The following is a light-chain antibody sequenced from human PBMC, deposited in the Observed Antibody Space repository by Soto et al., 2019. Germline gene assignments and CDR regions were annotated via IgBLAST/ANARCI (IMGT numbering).Light chain of an antibody. CDR3: QQSYNSPPT. Sequence: DIQMTQSPSSLSASVGDRVTITCRASENIRTYLNWYQQKPGKAPKLLIYAASTLQSGIPSRFSGSGSGTDFIFPISSLQPEDFAAYFCQQSYNSPPTFGQGTKVEI. J-gene: IGKJ1*01. V-gene: IGKV1-39*01. CDR2: AAS. CDR1: ENIRTY.